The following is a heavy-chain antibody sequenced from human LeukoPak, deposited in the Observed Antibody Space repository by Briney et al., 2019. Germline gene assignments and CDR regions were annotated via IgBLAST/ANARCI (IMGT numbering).Heavy chain of an antibody. Sequence: SETLSLTCTVSGGSISTSSNSWGWIRQPPGKGLECIGTIYYSGSTDYNPSLKSRVTISVDTSKNQFSLKLTSVTAADTAVYYCARGVDSGYFDYCGQGTLVTVSS. CDR2: IYYSGST. D-gene: IGHD1-26*01. J-gene: IGHJ4*02. CDR1: GGSISTSSNS. CDR3: ARGVDSGYFDY. V-gene: IGHV4-39*07.